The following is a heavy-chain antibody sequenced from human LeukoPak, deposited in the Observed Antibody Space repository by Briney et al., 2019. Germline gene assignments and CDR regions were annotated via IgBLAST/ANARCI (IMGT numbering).Heavy chain of an antibody. Sequence: SETLSLTCVVDGGSLNGYYWSWIRQPPGGGLEWIGEINEGGTTSYNPSLKSRVSILRDLSKKQFSLTVRSVTAADAAVYYCARVLIRQFDYWGQGTLVTVSS. D-gene: IGHD2-21*01. CDR3: ARVLIRQFDY. CDR1: GGSLNGYY. J-gene: IGHJ4*02. CDR2: INEGGTT. V-gene: IGHV4-34*01.